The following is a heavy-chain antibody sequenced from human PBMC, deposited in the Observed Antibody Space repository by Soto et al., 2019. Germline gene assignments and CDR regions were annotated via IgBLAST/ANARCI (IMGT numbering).Heavy chain of an antibody. V-gene: IGHV1-46*01. CDR2: INPSGGST. Sequence: GASVKVSCKASGYTFTSYYMHWVLQAPGQGVEWMGIINPSGGSTSYTQKFQGRVTISVDLSKNQFSLRLSSVTTADTALYYCARTTAVPNTLRSRYFFDYWGQGTLVTVSS. J-gene: IGHJ4*02. CDR3: ARTTAVPNTLRSRYFFDY. D-gene: IGHD4-17*01. CDR1: GYTFTSYY.